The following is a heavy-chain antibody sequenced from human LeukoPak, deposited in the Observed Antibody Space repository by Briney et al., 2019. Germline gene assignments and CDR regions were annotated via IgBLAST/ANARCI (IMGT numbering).Heavy chain of an antibody. Sequence: GGSLRLSCAASGFTFSSYGMHWVRQAPGKGLEWVAVISYDGSNKYYADSVKGRFTISRDNSKNTLYLQMNSLRAEDTAVYYCAKGVNQLLWDDAFDIWGQGTMVTVSS. CDR1: GFTFSSYG. J-gene: IGHJ3*02. CDR2: ISYDGSNK. CDR3: AKGVNQLLWDDAFDI. V-gene: IGHV3-30*18. D-gene: IGHD2-2*01.